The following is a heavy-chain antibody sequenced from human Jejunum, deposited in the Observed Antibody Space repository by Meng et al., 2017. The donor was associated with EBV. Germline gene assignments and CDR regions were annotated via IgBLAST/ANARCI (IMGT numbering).Heavy chain of an antibody. CDR2: ISGTGGST. D-gene: IGHD5-24*01. CDR3: VRDGYNYIPFDY. CDR1: GFTLNSYA. V-gene: IGHV3-23*01. J-gene: IGHJ4*02. Sequence: EVQLLGSGGGLVEPGGSLRRSCAASGFTLNSYAMSWVRQAPGKGLEWVSFISGTGGSTDYADSVKGRFTISRDNSKNTLYLQMDRLRAEDTAVYYCVRDGYNYIPFDYWDQGTLVTVSS.